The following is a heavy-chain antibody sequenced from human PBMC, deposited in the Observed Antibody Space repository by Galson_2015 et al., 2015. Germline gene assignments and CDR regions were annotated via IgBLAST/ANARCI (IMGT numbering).Heavy chain of an antibody. V-gene: IGHV3-21*01. CDR1: GFTFSSYR. J-gene: IGHJ3*02. D-gene: IGHD2-2*01. CDR3: ARDRGRPDIVVPLRAFDI. Sequence: FLRLSCAASGFTFSSYRMNWVRQAPGKGLEWVSSISSSSSYIYYADSVKGRFTTSRDNAKNSLYLQMNSLRAEDTAVYYCARDRGRPDIVVPLRAFDIWGQGTMVTVSS. CDR2: ISSSSSYI.